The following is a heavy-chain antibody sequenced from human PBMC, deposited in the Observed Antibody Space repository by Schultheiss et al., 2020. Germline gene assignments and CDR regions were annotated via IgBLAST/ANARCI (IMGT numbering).Heavy chain of an antibody. Sequence: GGSLRLSCAASGFTFSNYAMHWVRQAPGKGLEWVAVSSYDGSDTDYADSVKGRFTISRDDPKNTLFLQINTLRPEDTAVYYCARPGNDFFGSGSFYSFFDYWGQGTLVTVSS. J-gene: IGHJ4*02. CDR1: GFTFSNYA. CDR3: ARPGNDFFGSGSFYSFFDY. V-gene: IGHV3-30-3*01. D-gene: IGHD3-10*01. CDR2: SSYDGSDT.